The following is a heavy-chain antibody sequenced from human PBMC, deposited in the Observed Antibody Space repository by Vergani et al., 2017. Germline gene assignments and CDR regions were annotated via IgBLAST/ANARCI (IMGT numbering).Heavy chain of an antibody. CDR2: IYYSGST. Sequence: QVQLQESGPGLVKPSETLSLTCTVSGGSISSYYWSWTRQPPGKGLEWIGYIYYSGSTNYNPSLKSRVTISVDTSKNQFSLKLSSVTAADTAVYYCARGRRWLQSEDDAFDIWGQGTMVTVSS. D-gene: IGHD5-24*01. CDR1: GGSISSYY. CDR3: ARGRRWLQSEDDAFDI. J-gene: IGHJ3*02. V-gene: IGHV4-59*01.